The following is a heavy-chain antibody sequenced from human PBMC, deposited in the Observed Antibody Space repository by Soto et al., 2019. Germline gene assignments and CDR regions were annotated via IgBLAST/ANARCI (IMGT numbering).Heavy chain of an antibody. CDR1: GGSFSGYY. CDR3: ARTTIVVVVAATHVWFDP. Sequence: SSETLSLTCAVYGGSFSGYYWSWIRQPPGKGLEWIGEINHSGSTNYNPSLKSRVTISVDTSKNQFSLKLSSVTAADTAVYYCARTTIVVVVAATHVWFDPWGQGTLVTVSS. CDR2: INHSGST. D-gene: IGHD2-15*01. J-gene: IGHJ5*02. V-gene: IGHV4-34*01.